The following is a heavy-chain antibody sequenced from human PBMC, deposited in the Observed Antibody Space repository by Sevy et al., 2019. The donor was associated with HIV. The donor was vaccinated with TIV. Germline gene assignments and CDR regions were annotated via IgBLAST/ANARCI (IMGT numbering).Heavy chain of an antibody. CDR2: ISYDGSNK. Sequence: GGSLRLSCAASGFTFSSYGMHWVRQAPGKGMEWVAVISYDGSNKYYAHSVKGRFTISRDNSKNTLYLQMNSLRAEDTAVYYCAKPPYDYGDYYFDYWGQGTLVTVSS. V-gene: IGHV3-30*18. D-gene: IGHD4-17*01. J-gene: IGHJ4*02. CDR1: GFTFSSYG. CDR3: AKPPYDYGDYYFDY.